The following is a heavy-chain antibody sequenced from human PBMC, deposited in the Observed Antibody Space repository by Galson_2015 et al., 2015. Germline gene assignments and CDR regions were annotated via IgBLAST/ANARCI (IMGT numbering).Heavy chain of an antibody. CDR3: TIVGVLSY. D-gene: IGHD3-10*01. Sequence: SLRLSCAASGFTVRNAWMPWVRPAPGKGLDWVGRIKSTTDGGTSDYAAPVKGRFTISRDDSENTFYLQMSSLNTEDTAVYYCTIVGVLSYWGQGTLVTVSS. V-gene: IGHV3-15*01. J-gene: IGHJ4*02. CDR2: IKSTTDGGTS. CDR1: GFTVRNAW.